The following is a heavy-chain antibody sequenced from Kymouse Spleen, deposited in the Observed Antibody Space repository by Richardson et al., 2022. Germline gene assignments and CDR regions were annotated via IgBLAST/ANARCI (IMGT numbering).Heavy chain of an antibody. CDR1: GGSFSGYY. CDR2: INHSGST. CDR3: AGSMVRGVITLDY. Sequence: QVQLQQWGAGLLKPSETLSLTCAVYGGSFSGYYWSWIRQPPGKGLEWIGEINHSGSTNYNPSLKSRVTISVDTSKNQFSLKLSSVTAADTAVYYCAGSMVRGVITLDYWGQGTLVTVSS. J-gene: IGHJ4*02. D-gene: IGHD3-10*01. V-gene: IGHV4-34*01.